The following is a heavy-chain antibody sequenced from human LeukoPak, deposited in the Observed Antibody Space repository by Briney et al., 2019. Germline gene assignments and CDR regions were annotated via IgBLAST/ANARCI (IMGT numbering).Heavy chain of an antibody. CDR1: GYTFTSYG. V-gene: IGHV1-18*01. CDR3: ARDVAAAGTGDY. Sequence: ASVNVSCKASGYTFTSYGISWVRQAPGQGLEWMGWISAYNGNTNYAQKLQGRVTMTTDTSTSTAYMELRSLRSDDTAVYYCARDVAAAGTGDYWGQGTLVTVSS. CDR2: ISAYNGNT. D-gene: IGHD6-13*01. J-gene: IGHJ4*02.